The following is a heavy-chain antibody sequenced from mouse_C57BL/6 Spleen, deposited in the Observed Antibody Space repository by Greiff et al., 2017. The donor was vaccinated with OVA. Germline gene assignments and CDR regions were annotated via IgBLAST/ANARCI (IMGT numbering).Heavy chain of an antibody. J-gene: IGHJ2*01. CDR1: GYTFTGYW. CDR2: ILPGSGST. D-gene: IGHD2-1*01. V-gene: IGHV1-9*01. Sequence: VQLQQSGAELMKPGASVKLSCKATGYTFTGYWIEWVKQRPGHGLEWIGEILPGSGSTNYYEKFKGKATFTADTSSNTAYMQLSSLTTEDSAIYYCARGINYGNYDYFDYWGQGTTLTVSS. CDR3: ARGINYGNYDYFDY.